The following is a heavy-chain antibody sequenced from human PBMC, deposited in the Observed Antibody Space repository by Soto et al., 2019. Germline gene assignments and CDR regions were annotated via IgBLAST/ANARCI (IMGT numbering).Heavy chain of an antibody. D-gene: IGHD1-26*01. CDR3: ASDLVGASDSYGLDV. J-gene: IGHJ6*02. CDR2: IWHDGNNK. Sequence: GGSLRLSCAASGFTFSNYGMHWVRQAPGKGLEWVAIIWHDGNNKYYADSVRGRFIISRDNSKSRLYLQMNSLRAEDTAVYYCASDLVGASDSYGLDVWGQGTPVTVSS. V-gene: IGHV3-33*01. CDR1: GFTFSNYG.